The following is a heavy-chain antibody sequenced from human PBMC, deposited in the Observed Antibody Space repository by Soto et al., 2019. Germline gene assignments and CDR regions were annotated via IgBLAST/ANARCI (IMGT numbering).Heavy chain of an antibody. V-gene: IGHV4-59*01. CDR1: GGSISSYY. Sequence: SETLSLTCTVSGGSISSYYWSWIRQPPGKGLEWIGYIYYSGSTNYNPSLKSRVTISVDTSKNQFSLKLSSVTAADTAVYYCAREASYGAFDYWGQGTLVTVSS. CDR2: IYYSGST. D-gene: IGHD4-17*01. CDR3: AREASYGAFDY. J-gene: IGHJ4*02.